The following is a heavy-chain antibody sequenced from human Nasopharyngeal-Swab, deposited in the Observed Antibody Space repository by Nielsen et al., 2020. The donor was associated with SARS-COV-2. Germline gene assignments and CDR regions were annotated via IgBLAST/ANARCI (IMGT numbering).Heavy chain of an antibody. J-gene: IGHJ4*02. CDR3: ARVPYNYGQFYFDY. D-gene: IGHD5-18*01. Sequence: GESLKISCKGSGYNFASYWIGWVRQMPGKGLEWMGIIYPGDSDTRYSPSFQGQVTLSADKSISTAYLQWSSLKASDTAMYYCARVPYNYGQFYFDYWGQGTLVTVSS. CDR1: GYNFASYW. CDR2: IYPGDSDT. V-gene: IGHV5-51*01.